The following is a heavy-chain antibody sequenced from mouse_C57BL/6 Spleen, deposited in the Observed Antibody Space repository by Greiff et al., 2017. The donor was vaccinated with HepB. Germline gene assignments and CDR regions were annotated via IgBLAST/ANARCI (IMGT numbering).Heavy chain of an antibody. CDR3: ARGVDCNYGAMDY. D-gene: IGHD2-1*01. J-gene: IGHJ4*01. CDR1: GYTFTSYW. Sequence: VQLQQSGAELVKPGASVKLSCKASGYTFTSYWMHWVKQRPGQGLEWIGMIHPNSGSTNYNEKFKSKATLTVDKSSSTAYMQLSSLTSEDSAVYYCARGVDCNYGAMDYWGQRTSVTVSS. V-gene: IGHV1-64*01. CDR2: IHPNSGST.